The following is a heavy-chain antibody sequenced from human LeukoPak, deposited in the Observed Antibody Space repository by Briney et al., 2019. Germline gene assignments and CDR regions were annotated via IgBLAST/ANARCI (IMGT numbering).Heavy chain of an antibody. CDR1: GFTFSSYS. Sequence: PGGSLRLSCAASGFTFSSYSMHWVRQAPGKGLEWVSPISSSSSYIYYADSVKGRFTISRDNAKNSLYLQMNSLRAEDTAVYYCARERGRRYPHDAFDIWGQGTMVTVPS. CDR3: ARERGRRYPHDAFDI. CDR2: ISSSSSYI. J-gene: IGHJ3*02. V-gene: IGHV3-21*01. D-gene: IGHD1-1*01.